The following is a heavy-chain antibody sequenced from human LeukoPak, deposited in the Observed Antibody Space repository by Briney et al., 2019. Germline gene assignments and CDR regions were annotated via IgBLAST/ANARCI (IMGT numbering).Heavy chain of an antibody. V-gene: IGHV3-7*01. CDR3: ARDPDSSAFDL. J-gene: IGHJ4*02. CDR2: MKQDGSVK. Sequence: GGSLRLSCAASGFSFSAYWMGWVRQTPEKGLEFVANMKQDGSVKNYMDSLKGRSTISRDNARESLYLEINSLRADDTAVYYCARDPDSSAFDLWGQGALVTVSS. CDR1: GFSFSAYW.